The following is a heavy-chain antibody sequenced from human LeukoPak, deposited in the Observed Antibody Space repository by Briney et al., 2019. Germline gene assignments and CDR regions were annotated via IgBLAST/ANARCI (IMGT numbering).Heavy chain of an antibody. CDR1: GFTFSNAW. V-gene: IGHV3-15*01. Sequence: PGGSLRLSCAASGFTFSNAWMSWVRQAPGKGLEWVGRIKSKTDGGTAEYPAPVKDRFTISRDDSQNTLYLQMFSLKAEDTAMYYCPTARGGSYVSAPMGGGQETLVTVPS. J-gene: IGHJ4*02. CDR2: IKSKTDGGTA. D-gene: IGHD1-26*01. CDR3: PTARGGSYVSAPMG.